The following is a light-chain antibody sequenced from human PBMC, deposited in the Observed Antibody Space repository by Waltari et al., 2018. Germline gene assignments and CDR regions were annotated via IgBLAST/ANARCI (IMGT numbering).Light chain of an antibody. CDR1: QNINNY. J-gene: IGKJ1*01. CDR2: AAS. Sequence: DIQITQSPSSLSAFVGDRVTVTCRASQNINNYLNWYQEKPGKAPKLLIYAASTLESGVPSRFSGSGSGTDFTLTISSLQPEDFATYYCHQTYRNPRTFGQGTKGEIK. CDR3: HQTYRNPRT. V-gene: IGKV1-39*01.